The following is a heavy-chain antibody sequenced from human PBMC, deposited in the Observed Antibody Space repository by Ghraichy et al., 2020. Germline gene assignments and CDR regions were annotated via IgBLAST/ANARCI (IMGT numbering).Heavy chain of an antibody. CDR1: GFTFSSYA. V-gene: IGHV3-23*01. D-gene: IGHD3-3*01. CDR2: ISGSGGST. J-gene: IGHJ3*02. Sequence: GGSLRLSCAASGFTFSSYAMSWVRQAPGKGLEWVSAISGSGGSTYYADSVKGRFTISRDNSKNTLYLQMNSLRAEDTAVYYCAKGNVVDWAIFGVDLDAFDIWGQGTMVTVSS. CDR3: AKGNVVDWAIFGVDLDAFDI.